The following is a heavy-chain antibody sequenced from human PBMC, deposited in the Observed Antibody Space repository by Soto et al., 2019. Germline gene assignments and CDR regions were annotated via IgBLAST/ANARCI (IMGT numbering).Heavy chain of an antibody. CDR3: AREGPQGPPRRVYGSGSYYKFRPFDY. CDR2: INHSGST. Sequence: SETLSLTCAVYGGSFSGYYWSWIRQPPGKGLEWIGEINHSGSTNYNPSLKSRVTISVDTSKNQFSLKLSSVTAADTAVYYCAREGPQGPPRRVYGSGSYYKFRPFDYWGQGTLVTISS. V-gene: IGHV4-34*01. J-gene: IGHJ4*02. CDR1: GGSFSGYY. D-gene: IGHD3-10*01.